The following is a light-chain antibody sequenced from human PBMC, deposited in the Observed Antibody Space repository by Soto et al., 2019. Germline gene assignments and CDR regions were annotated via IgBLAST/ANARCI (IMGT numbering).Light chain of an antibody. Sequence: QTVVTQEASLTVSPGGTVTLTCGSSTGAVTSGHYPYWFQQKPGQAPRTLIYNTNNKHSWTPARFSGSLLGGKAALTLSGAQPEDEAEYYCLLTYSGARGAFGGGTKVTVL. CDR2: NTN. CDR1: TGAVTSGHY. V-gene: IGLV7-46*01. J-gene: IGLJ2*01. CDR3: LLTYSGARGA.